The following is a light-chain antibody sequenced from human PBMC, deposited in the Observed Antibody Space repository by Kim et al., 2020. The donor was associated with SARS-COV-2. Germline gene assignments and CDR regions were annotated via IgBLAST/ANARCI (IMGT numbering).Light chain of an antibody. V-gene: IGKV1-9*01. Sequence: ASVGDRVTVTCRASQAIRNYLAWYQQNPGKAPKLLIYGASTLHSGVPSRFSGSGSGTEFTLTITSLQPEDFATYFCQQFSVYPRTFGQGTKVDIK. CDR2: GAS. J-gene: IGKJ1*01. CDR1: QAIRNY. CDR3: QQFSVYPRT.